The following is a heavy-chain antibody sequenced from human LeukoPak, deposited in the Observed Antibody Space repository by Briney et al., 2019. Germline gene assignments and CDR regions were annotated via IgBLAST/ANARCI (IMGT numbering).Heavy chain of an antibody. CDR3: AREGREVLLSAWFDP. CDR2: IIPIFGTA. D-gene: IGHD2/OR15-2a*01. Sequence: ASVKVSCKASGGTFSSYAISWVRQAPGQGLEWMGGIIPIFGTANYAQKFQGRVTITADESTSTACMELSSLRSEDTAVYYCAREGREVLLSAWFDPWGQGTLVTVSS. J-gene: IGHJ5*02. V-gene: IGHV1-69*13. CDR1: GGTFSSYA.